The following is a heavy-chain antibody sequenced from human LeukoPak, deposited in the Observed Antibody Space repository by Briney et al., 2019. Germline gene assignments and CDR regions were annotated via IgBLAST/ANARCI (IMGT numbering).Heavy chain of an antibody. V-gene: IGHV3-21*01. Sequence: GSLRLSCAASGFTFSDYSMTWVRQAPGKGLEWVSYISSSSKYIYDAESVKGRFTISRDNAKNSLYLQMNSLRAEDTAVYYCARIGYDYVWGSYRYSAFDIWGQGTMVTVSS. CDR1: GFTFSDYS. D-gene: IGHD3-16*02. CDR2: ISSSSKYI. CDR3: ARIGYDYVWGSYRYSAFDI. J-gene: IGHJ3*02.